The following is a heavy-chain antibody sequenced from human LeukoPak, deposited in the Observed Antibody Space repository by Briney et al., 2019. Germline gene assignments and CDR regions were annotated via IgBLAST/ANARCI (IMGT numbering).Heavy chain of an antibody. CDR3: ASSSGGFNWFDP. CDR1: GFXFSRYW. J-gene: IGHJ5*02. D-gene: IGHD3-22*01. V-gene: IGHV3-74*01. Sequence: PGGSLRLSCAASGFXFSRYWMHWVRQAPGKGLLWVSRINSDGSSTNYADSVKGRFTISRDNAKNTLYLQMNSLRVEDTAVYYCASSSGGFNWFDPWGQGTLVTVSS. CDR2: INSDGSST.